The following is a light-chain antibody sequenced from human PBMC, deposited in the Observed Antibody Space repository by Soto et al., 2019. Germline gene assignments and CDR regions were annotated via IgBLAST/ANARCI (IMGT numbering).Light chain of an antibody. CDR2: ATS. CDR3: QHYGSSLWT. CDR1: QSVSSTY. J-gene: IGKJ1*01. V-gene: IGKV3-20*01. Sequence: EIVLTQSPGTLSLSPGERASLSCRASQSVSSTYLAWYQQKPGQAPRLLIDATSTRATGIPDRFSGSGSGTDFTLTISRLEPEDFAVYYCQHYGSSLWTFGQGTKVEIK.